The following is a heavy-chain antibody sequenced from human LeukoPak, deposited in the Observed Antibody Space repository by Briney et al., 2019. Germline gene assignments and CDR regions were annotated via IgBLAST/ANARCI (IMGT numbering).Heavy chain of an antibody. CDR3: AICSSTWSGDRPDS. CDR2: VLPIFRMT. J-gene: IGHJ4*02. D-gene: IGHD2-2*01. CDR1: GGTFRNYP. Sequence: SVKVSCKASGGTFRNYPISWVRQAPGQGLEWMGGVLPIFRMTNYAEKFQGRVTITADESTTTAYLELNSLRSEDTAVYYCAICSSTWSGDRPDSWGQGSLVTVSS. V-gene: IGHV1-69*01.